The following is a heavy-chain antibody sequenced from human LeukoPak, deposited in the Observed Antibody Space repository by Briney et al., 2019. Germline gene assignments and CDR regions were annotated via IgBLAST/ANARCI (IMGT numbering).Heavy chain of an antibody. Sequence: GGSLRLSCAASGFTFSSYWMGWVRQAPGKGLEWVANIRQDGSVQNYVDSVKGRFTISRDNPKNSVYLQMSSLRAEDTAVYYCLVTTCSRGFDYWGQRTLVTVSS. CDR2: IRQDGSVQ. CDR1: GFTFSSYW. CDR3: LVTTCSRGFDY. J-gene: IGHJ4*02. D-gene: IGHD1/OR15-1a*01. V-gene: IGHV3-7*01.